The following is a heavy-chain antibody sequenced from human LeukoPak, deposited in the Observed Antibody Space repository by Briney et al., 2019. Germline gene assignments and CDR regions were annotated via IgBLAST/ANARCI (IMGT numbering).Heavy chain of an antibody. CDR3: VPRLYDSSGYHGGFDY. CDR1: GGSISSSSYY. V-gene: IGHV4-39*07. Sequence: SETLSLTCTVSGGSISSSSYYWGWIRQPPGKGLEWIGSIYYSGSTYYNPSLKSRVTISVDTSKNQFSLKLSSVTAADTAVYYCVPRLYDSSGYHGGFDYWGQGTLVTVSS. J-gene: IGHJ4*02. D-gene: IGHD3-22*01. CDR2: IYYSGST.